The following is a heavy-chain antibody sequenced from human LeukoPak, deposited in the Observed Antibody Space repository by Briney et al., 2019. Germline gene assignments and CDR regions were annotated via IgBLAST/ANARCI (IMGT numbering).Heavy chain of an antibody. CDR2: ISGSGGST. J-gene: IGHJ4*02. Sequence: GGSLRLSCAASGFTFSSYGMSWVRQAPGKGLEWVSAISGSGGSTYYADSVKGRFTISRDNSKNTLYLQMNSLRAEDTAVYYCATQWELAPIDYWGQGTLVTVSS. V-gene: IGHV3-23*01. D-gene: IGHD1-26*01. CDR1: GFTFSSYG. CDR3: ATQWELAPIDY.